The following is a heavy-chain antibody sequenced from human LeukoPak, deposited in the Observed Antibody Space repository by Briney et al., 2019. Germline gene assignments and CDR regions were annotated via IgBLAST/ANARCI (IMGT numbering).Heavy chain of an antibody. CDR1: GGSISSYY. Sequence: PSETLSLTCTVSGGSISSYYWSWIRQPPGKGLEWIGYIYYSGSTNYNPSLKSRVTISVDTSKNQFSLKLSSVTAADTAVYYCAREYPMVRGALNYFDYWGQGTLVTVSS. V-gene: IGHV4-59*01. J-gene: IGHJ4*02. CDR2: IYYSGST. D-gene: IGHD3-10*01. CDR3: AREYPMVRGALNYFDY.